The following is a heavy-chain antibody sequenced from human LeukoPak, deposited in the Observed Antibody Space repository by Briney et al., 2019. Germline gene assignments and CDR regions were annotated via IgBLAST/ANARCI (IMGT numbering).Heavy chain of an antibody. V-gene: IGHV3-74*01. J-gene: IGHJ4*01. CDR3: ARELPREVTLDY. CDR1: GFTFISYG. CDR2: INTDGSDI. D-gene: IGHD2-21*02. Sequence: GRSLRLSCAASGFTFISYGMQWVRQPPGKGLGWVSRINTDGSDISYADSVKGRFTISRDNAKNTLYLQMNSLRGEDTAVYYCARELPREVTLDYWGQETLVTVSS.